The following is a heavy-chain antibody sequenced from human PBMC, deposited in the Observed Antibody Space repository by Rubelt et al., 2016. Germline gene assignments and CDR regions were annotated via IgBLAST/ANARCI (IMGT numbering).Heavy chain of an antibody. CDR2: LTPSGST. CDR1: GGSFSGYY. Sequence: QVQLQQWGAGLLKPSENLSLTCAVYGGSFSGYYWSWIRQPPGKGLEWIGELTPSGSTNYTPSLKSRVTKSVDTSKNQFALKLSSGTAADTAVYYCATPRYCSSTSCYRERHAFDIWGQGTMVTVSS. CDR3: ATPRYCSSTSCYRERHAFDI. V-gene: IGHV4-34*01. J-gene: IGHJ3*02. D-gene: IGHD2-2*01.